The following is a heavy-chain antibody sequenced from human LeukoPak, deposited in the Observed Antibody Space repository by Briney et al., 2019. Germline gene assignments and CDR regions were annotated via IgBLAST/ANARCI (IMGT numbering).Heavy chain of an antibody. J-gene: IGHJ6*03. V-gene: IGHV3-30*04. Sequence: GGSLRLSCAASRFTFSSYAMHWVRQAPGKGLEWVAVISYDGSNKYYTDSVRGRFTISRDNSKNTLYLQMNSLRAEDTAVYYCARGPNYDFWSGYYTNYYYYMDLWGKGTTVTVSS. CDR3: ARGPNYDFWSGYYTNYYYYMDL. CDR2: ISYDGSNK. CDR1: RFTFSSYA. D-gene: IGHD3-3*01.